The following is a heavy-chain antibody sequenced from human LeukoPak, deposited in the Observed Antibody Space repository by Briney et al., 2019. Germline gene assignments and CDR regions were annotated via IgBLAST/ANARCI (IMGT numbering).Heavy chain of an antibody. CDR3: ARIRIYDSGGYPDY. Sequence: ASVKVSCKASGGTFSSYAISWVRQAPGQGLEWMGRIIPILGIANYAQKFQGRVTITADKSTSTAYMELSSLRSEDTAVYYCARIRIYDSGGYPDYWGQGTLVTVSS. CDR2: IIPILGIA. D-gene: IGHD3-22*01. J-gene: IGHJ4*02. CDR1: GGTFSSYA. V-gene: IGHV1-69*04.